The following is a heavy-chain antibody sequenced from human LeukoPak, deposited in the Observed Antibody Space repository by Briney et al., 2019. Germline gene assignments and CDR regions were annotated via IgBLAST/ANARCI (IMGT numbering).Heavy chain of an antibody. D-gene: IGHD2-2*01. V-gene: IGHV3-21*05. CDR2: INSGGDDI. J-gene: IGHJ4*02. CDR3: ARDTIQPGLIDD. Sequence: AGGSLRLSCAASGFTFSLYAMNWVRQAPGKGLEWISYINSGGDDIHYAASVRGRFTISRDDARNTLYLQLSSLRAEDTAVYYCARDTIQPGLIDDWGQGTLVTVSS. CDR1: GFTFSLYA.